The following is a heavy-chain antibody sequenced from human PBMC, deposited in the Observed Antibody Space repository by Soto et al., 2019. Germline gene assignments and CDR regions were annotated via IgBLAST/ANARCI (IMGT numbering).Heavy chain of an antibody. D-gene: IGHD6-19*01. CDR2: IYYSGST. Sequence: PSETLSLTCTVSGGSVSSGSYYWSWIRQPPGKGLEWIGYIYYSGSTNYNPSLKSRVTISVDTSKNQFSLKLSSVTAADTAVYYCARDSYSSGWYYFDYWGQGTLVTVS. CDR3: ARDSYSSGWYYFDY. V-gene: IGHV4-61*01. J-gene: IGHJ4*02. CDR1: GGSVSSGSYY.